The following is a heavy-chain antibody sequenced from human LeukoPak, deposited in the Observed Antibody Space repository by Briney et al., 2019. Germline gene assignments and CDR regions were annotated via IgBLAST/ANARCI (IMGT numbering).Heavy chain of an antibody. CDR1: GYTFTSYG. V-gene: IGHV1-18*01. CDR2: ISAYNGNT. CDR3: ARDSPGYYYDSSGYRAPFDY. Sequence: ASVKVSCKASGYTFTSYGISWVRQAPGQGLEWMGWISAYNGNTNYAQKLQGRVTMTTDTSTSTAYMELRSLRPDDTAVYYCARDSPGYYYDSSGYRAPFDYWGQGTLVTVSS. J-gene: IGHJ4*02. D-gene: IGHD3-22*01.